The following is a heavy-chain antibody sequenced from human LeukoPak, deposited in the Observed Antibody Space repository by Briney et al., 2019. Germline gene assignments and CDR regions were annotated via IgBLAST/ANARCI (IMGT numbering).Heavy chain of an antibody. D-gene: IGHD3-10*01. CDR3: AKYYYGSGSAFRALDY. J-gene: IGHJ4*02. CDR1: GFTFSSFA. Sequence: PGGSLRLSCAASGFTFSSFAMTWVRQAPGKGLEWVSSISGSGDTTYYADSVKGRFTISRDTSRDTLYLQMNSLRAEDTAVYYCAKYYYGSGSAFRALDYWGQGTLVTVSS. V-gene: IGHV3-23*01. CDR2: ISGSGDTT.